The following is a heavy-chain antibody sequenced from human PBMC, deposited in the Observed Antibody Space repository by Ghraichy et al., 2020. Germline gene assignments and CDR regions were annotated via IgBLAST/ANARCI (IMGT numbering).Heavy chain of an antibody. CDR2: IYYSGSA. D-gene: IGHD3-9*01. CDR3: ARDSDYDIMTGLIALDI. Sequence: SETLSLTCTVSGGSISSNYWSWIRQPPGKGLEWIGYIYYSGSANYNPSLKSRVTISIDTSKNQFSLKLSSVTAADTAVYYCARDSDYDIMTGLIALDIWGQATMVTVSS. J-gene: IGHJ3*02. V-gene: IGHV4-59*01. CDR1: GGSISSNY.